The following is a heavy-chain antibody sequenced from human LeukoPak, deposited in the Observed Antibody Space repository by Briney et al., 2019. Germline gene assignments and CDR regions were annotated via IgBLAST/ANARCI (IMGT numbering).Heavy chain of an antibody. CDR2: ISSSSYI. V-gene: IGHV3-21*01. Sequence: GGSLRLSCAASGFTFSSYSMNWVRQAPGKGLEWVSSISSSSYIYYADSVKGRFTISRDNAKNSLYLQMNSLRAEDTAVYYCARTGIAAAAGRAHWFDPWGQGTLVTVSS. D-gene: IGHD6-13*01. CDR3: ARTGIAAAAGRAHWFDP. CDR1: GFTFSSYS. J-gene: IGHJ5*02.